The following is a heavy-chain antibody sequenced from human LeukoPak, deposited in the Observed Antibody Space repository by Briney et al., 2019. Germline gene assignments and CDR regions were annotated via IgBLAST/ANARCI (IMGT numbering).Heavy chain of an antibody. J-gene: IGHJ4*02. CDR1: GGTFSSYA. CDR3: ARIVGATGDFDY. D-gene: IGHD1-26*01. V-gene: IGHV1-69*05. CDR2: IIPIFGTA. Sequence: ASVKVSCKASGGTFSSYAISWVRQAPGQGLEWMGRIIPIFGTANYAQKFQGRVTITTDESTSTAYMELSSLRSEDTAVYSCARIVGATGDFDYWGQGTLVTVSS.